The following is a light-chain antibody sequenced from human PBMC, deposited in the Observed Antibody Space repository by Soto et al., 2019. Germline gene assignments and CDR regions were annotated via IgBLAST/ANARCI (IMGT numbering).Light chain of an antibody. V-gene: IGKV1-5*01. Sequence: DIQITQSPSTLSASVADTVTITSWSIQSISSWLAWYQQKPGKGPKLLIYDASSLESGVPSRPRGSGSENEFTLTISSLQPDEFATYYCQQFNSYSPGAFGQGTKVDIK. J-gene: IGKJ1*01. CDR2: DAS. CDR1: QSISSW. CDR3: QQFNSYSPGA.